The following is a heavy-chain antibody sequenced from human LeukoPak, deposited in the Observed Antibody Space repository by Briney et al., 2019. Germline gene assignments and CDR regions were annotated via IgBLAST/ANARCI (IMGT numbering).Heavy chain of an antibody. Sequence: APVKVSCKASGYTFTDYYVHWVRQAPGQGLEWMGRINAKSGDTNAAQRFQGRVTMTRVTSITTAYLELSRLRSDDTAVYYCARDELYNGYYSVKYHYNGMDVWGQGTTVTVSS. CDR3: ARDELYNGYYSVKYHYNGMDV. V-gene: IGHV1-2*06. CDR2: INAKSGDT. CDR1: GYTFTDYY. J-gene: IGHJ6*02. D-gene: IGHD3-3*01.